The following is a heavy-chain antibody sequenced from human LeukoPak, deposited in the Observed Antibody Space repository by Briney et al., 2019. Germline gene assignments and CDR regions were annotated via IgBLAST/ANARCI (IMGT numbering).Heavy chain of an antibody. CDR1: GFTFSGSA. V-gene: IGHV3-73*01. D-gene: IGHD2-15*01. Sequence: GGSLRLSCAASGFTFSGSAMHWVRQASGKGLEWVGRIRSKANSYATAYAASVKGRFTISRDDSKNTAYLQMNSLKTEDTAVYYCTRHSGGSREVYYFDYWGQGTLVTVSS. CDR2: IRSKANSYAT. CDR3: TRHSGGSREVYYFDY. J-gene: IGHJ4*02.